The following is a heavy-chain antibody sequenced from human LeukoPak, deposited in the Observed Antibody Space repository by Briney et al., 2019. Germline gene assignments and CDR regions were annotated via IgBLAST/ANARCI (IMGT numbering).Heavy chain of an antibody. Sequence: SETLSLTCTVSGGSISSSSYYWGWIRQPPGKGLEWIGEIYHSGSTNYNPSLKSRVTISVDKSKNQFSLKLSSVTAADTAVYYCARAPGKTYYYGSGPLDYWGQGTLVTVSS. J-gene: IGHJ4*02. CDR1: GGSISSSSYY. D-gene: IGHD3-10*01. CDR2: IYHSGST. V-gene: IGHV4-39*07. CDR3: ARAPGKTYYYGSGPLDY.